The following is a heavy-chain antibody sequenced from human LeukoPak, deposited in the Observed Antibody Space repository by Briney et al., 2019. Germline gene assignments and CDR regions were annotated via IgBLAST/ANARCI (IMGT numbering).Heavy chain of an antibody. Sequence: GASLRLSCAASGFAFSNAWMSWVRQAPGKGLEWVGRIRSNPDGGTADFAAPVKGRFSISRDDSKNTLYLQMNSLKTEDTALYYCTTRLLQQLVPYFDYWGQGALVTVSS. V-gene: IGHV3-15*01. D-gene: IGHD6-13*01. CDR3: TTRLLQQLVPYFDY. CDR1: GFAFSNAW. J-gene: IGHJ4*02. CDR2: IRSNPDGGTA.